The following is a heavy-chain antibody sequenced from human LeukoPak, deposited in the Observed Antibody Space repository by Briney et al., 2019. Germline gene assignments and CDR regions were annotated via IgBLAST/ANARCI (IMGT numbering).Heavy chain of an antibody. Sequence: GGSLRLSCAASGFTFRTYTVHWVRQAPGKGLEWVSSISSSSIYIYYAHSLQGRFTISRDNAENSLYLQMNSLRAEDTAVYYCARDGGSAFSYAMDVWGRGTTVTVSS. V-gene: IGHV3-21*01. CDR1: GFTFRTYT. D-gene: IGHD2-15*01. CDR3: ARDGGSAFSYAMDV. CDR2: ISSSSIYI. J-gene: IGHJ6*02.